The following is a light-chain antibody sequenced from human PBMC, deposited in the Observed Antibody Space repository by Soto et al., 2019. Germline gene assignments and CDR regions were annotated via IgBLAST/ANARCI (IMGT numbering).Light chain of an antibody. J-gene: IGLJ3*02. CDR3: QVWDISSGHVV. Sequence: SYELTQPPSXXXXXXXXXSVACGGSNIGSKSVHWYQQKSGQAPVLVMYYDSDRPSGIPERFSGSNSGNTATLTISRVEAGDEADYYCQVWDISSGHVVFGGGTKLTVL. V-gene: IGLV3-21*01. CDR1: NIGSKS. CDR2: YDS.